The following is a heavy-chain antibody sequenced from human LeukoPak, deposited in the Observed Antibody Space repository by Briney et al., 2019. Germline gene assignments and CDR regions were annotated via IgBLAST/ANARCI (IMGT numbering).Heavy chain of an antibody. V-gene: IGHV3-30*04. CDR2: ISYDGSNK. Sequence: GGSLRLSCAASGFTFSSYAMHWVRQAPGKGLEWVAVISYDGSNKYYADSVKGRFTISRGNSKNTLYLQMNSLRAEDTAVYYCARGKQLVRLTVPFDYWGQGTLVTVSS. J-gene: IGHJ4*02. CDR3: ARGKQLVRLTVPFDY. CDR1: GFTFSSYA. D-gene: IGHD6-13*01.